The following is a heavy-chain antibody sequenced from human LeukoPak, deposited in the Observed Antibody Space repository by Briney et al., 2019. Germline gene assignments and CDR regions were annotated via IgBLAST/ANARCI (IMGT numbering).Heavy chain of an antibody. V-gene: IGHV3-74*01. J-gene: IGHJ4*02. Sequence: QSGGSLRLSCAASGFTFSSYWMRWVRQAPGKGLVWVSRINTDGSSTSYADSVKGRFTISRDNAKNTLYLQMNSLRAEDTAVYYCARDQGPPGLLWFGNDYWGQGTLVTVSS. CDR1: GFTFSSYW. CDR3: ARDQGPPGLLWFGNDY. D-gene: IGHD3-10*01. CDR2: INTDGSST.